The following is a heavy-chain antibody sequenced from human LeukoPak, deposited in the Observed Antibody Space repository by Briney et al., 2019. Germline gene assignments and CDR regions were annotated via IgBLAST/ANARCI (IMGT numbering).Heavy chain of an antibody. V-gene: IGHV1-2*06. CDR2: INPTSGGT. J-gene: IGHJ3*02. CDR1: GYTFTGYY. CDR3: ARPIVVVVAAEDAFDI. D-gene: IGHD2-15*01. Sequence: WASVKVSCKASGYTFTGYYMHWVRQAPGQGLEWMGRINPTSGGTNYAQKFQGRVTMTRDTSISTAYMELSRLRSDDTAVYYCARPIVVVVAAEDAFDIWGQGTMVTVSS.